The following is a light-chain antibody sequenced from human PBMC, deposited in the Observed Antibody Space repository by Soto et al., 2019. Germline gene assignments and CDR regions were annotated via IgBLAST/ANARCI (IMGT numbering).Light chain of an antibody. CDR1: SSDVGGYNY. Sequence: QSALTQPASVSRSPGQSITISCTGTSSDVGGYNYVSWYQQYPGKAPKLMIYEVSNRPSGVSNRFSGSQSGNTASLTISGLQAEDEADYYCTSYTSNTTLVFGTGTKLTVL. V-gene: IGLV2-14*01. J-gene: IGLJ1*01. CDR3: TSYTSNTTLV. CDR2: EVS.